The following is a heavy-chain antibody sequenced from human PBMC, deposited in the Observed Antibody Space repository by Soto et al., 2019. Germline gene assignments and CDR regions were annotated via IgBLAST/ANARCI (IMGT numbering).Heavy chain of an antibody. CDR2: ISAYNGNT. CDR1: GYTFTSYG. CDR3: ARLKGYCSSTSCKPAYTQPNAFDI. V-gene: IGHV1-18*01. Sequence: QVQLVQSGAEVKKPGASVKVSCKASGYTFTSYGISWVRQAPGQGLEWMGWISAYNGNTNYAPKLQGRVTMTTDTSTSTAYMELRSLRSDDTAVYYCARLKGYCSSTSCKPAYTQPNAFDIWGQGTMVTVSS. J-gene: IGHJ3*02. D-gene: IGHD2-2*01.